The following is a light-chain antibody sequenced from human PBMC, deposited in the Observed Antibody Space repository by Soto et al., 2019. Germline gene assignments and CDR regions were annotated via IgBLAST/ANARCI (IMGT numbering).Light chain of an antibody. CDR2: GAS. CDR3: QQYNSYPYT. CDR1: QRLTNDY. Sequence: EIVLTQSPGTLSFSPGERATLTCRASQRLTNDYLAWFQQKPGQAPRLLIYGASSRATGIPDRFSGSGSGTDFTLTVSSLQPEDFATYYCQQYNSYPYTFGQGTKLEIK. J-gene: IGKJ2*01. V-gene: IGKV3-20*01.